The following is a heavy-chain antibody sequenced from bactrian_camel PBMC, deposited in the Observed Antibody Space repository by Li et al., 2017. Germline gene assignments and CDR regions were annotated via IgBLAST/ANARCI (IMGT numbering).Heavy chain of an antibody. V-gene: IGHV3-1*01. CDR1: GFTEDVSD. CDR2: IQGDGGT. D-gene: IGHD1*01. Sequence: VQLVESGGGLVQAGGSLRLTCIASGFTEDVSDVSWYRQAPGNACDLVSSIQGDGGTYYVDSVKGRFTVSEGAADNILNLEMNNLKPEDTAMYYCAAEHARLPENWALLPNEYTYWGQGTQVTVS. CDR3: AAEHARLPENWALLPNEYTY. J-gene: IGHJ4*01.